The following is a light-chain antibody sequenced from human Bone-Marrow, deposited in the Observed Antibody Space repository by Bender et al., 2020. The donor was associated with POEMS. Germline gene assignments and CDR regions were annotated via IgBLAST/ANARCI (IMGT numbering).Light chain of an antibody. CDR1: SSDVGGYNY. CDR3: QSYDNSLGGWV. J-gene: IGLJ3*02. Sequence: QSALTQPRSVSGSPGQSVTISCTGTSSDVGGYNYVSWYQQHPGKAPRLIIYEDTERPSGVPDRFSGSKSGTSASLAITGLQAEDEGDYYCQSYDNSLGGWVFGGGTKLTVL. V-gene: IGLV2-11*01. CDR2: EDT.